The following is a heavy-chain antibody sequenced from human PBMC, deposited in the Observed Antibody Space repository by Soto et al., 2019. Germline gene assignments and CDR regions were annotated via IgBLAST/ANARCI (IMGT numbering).Heavy chain of an antibody. D-gene: IGHD3-16*01. V-gene: IGHV1-69*04. CDR2: VNPILSRS. Sequence: QVQLVQSGAEVKRPGSSVKVSCKASGDTFSFYSINWVRQAPGLGLEWMGRVNPILSRSNYAQRFQGRVTMIADKSTSTAYMELSGLRSEDTAMYYCETSYGEGYRAFDYWGQGALVTVSS. CDR3: ETSYGEGYRAFDY. J-gene: IGHJ4*02. CDR1: GDTFSFYS.